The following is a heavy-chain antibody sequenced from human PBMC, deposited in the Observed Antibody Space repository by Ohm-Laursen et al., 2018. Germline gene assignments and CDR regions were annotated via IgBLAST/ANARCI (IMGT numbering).Heavy chain of an antibody. V-gene: IGHV3-23*01. D-gene: IGHD2-15*01. Sequence: SLRLSCAASEFTFTNAWMSWVRQAPEKGLEWVSGLSGSGHDTYYTDSVKGRFTISRDNSKNTLYLQMNGLRAEDTAVYYCAKTRYFSRGSCDFDYWGQGTLVTVSS. CDR2: LSGSGHDT. J-gene: IGHJ4*02. CDR1: EFTFTNAW. CDR3: AKTRYFSRGSCDFDY.